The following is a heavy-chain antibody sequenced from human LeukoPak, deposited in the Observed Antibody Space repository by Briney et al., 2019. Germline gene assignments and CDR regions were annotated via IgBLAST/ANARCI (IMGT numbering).Heavy chain of an antibody. CDR2: IYYSGST. Sequence: PSETLSLTCTVSGGSISSYYWSWIRQPPGKGVEWIGYIYYSGSTNYNPSLKSRVTISVDTSKNQFSLKLSSVTAADTAVYYCARGAMAAAGNFDYWGQGTLVTVSS. CDR1: GGSISSYY. D-gene: IGHD6-13*01. J-gene: IGHJ4*02. CDR3: ARGAMAAAGNFDY. V-gene: IGHV4-59*01.